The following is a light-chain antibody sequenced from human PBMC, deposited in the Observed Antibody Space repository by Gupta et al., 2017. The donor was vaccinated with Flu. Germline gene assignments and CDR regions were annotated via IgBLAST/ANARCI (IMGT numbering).Light chain of an antibody. CDR3: SSDAGRVTWV. CDR2: DVT. J-gene: IGLJ1*01. CDR1: SNDVGGSNR. V-gene: IGLV2-11*01. Sequence: QSAPTQARPASASPGQSVTISCTGSSNDVGGSNRVSWYQQRPGKAPKLILYDVTERPSGVPDRFSGTKSGNTASLTISGHQADDEADYCCSSDAGRVTWVFGTGTTVTVL.